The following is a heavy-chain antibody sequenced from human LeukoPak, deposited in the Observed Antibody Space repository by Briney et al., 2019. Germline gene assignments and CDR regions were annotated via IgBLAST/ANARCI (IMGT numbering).Heavy chain of an antibody. D-gene: IGHD3-22*01. CDR1: GFTFTGYY. V-gene: IGHV1-2*02. J-gene: IGHJ3*02. CDR3: ARDGHRRYYYDSPGREDAFDI. CDR2: INPNNGDT. Sequence: ASVKVSCKASGFTFTGYYIHWVRQAPGQGLEWMGWINPNNGDTNYAQKFQGRVTMTRDTSISTAYMELSRLRSDDTAVYYCARDGHRRYYYDSPGREDAFDIWGQGTMVTVSS.